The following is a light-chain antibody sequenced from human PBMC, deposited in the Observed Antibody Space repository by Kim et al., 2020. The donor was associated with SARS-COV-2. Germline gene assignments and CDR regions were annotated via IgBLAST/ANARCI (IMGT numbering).Light chain of an antibody. J-gene: IGKJ5*01. CDR2: DAS. CDR3: QQRSNWPIT. V-gene: IGKV3-11*01. Sequence: VSTGQKATLTCRAAQSVRRSLAGDQQKPGQAPRLLIYDASNRATGIPARFSGSGSGTDFTLTISSLEPEDFAVYYCQQRSNWPITFGQGTRLEIK. CDR1: QSVRRS.